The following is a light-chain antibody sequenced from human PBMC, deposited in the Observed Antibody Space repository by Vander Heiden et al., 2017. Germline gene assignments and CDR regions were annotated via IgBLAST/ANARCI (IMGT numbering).Light chain of an antibody. J-gene: IGLJ2*01. V-gene: IGLV1-47*01. Sequence: QSVLTQPPSASATPGQRDSIPCSGSRSNIATNDVYWYQQLPETAPKLLIDMSSQRPSGVPDRFSGSKSGTSASLAISGLRSEDEADYYCASWDESLSGVVFGGGTKLTVL. CDR2: MSS. CDR3: ASWDESLSGVV. CDR1: RSNIATND.